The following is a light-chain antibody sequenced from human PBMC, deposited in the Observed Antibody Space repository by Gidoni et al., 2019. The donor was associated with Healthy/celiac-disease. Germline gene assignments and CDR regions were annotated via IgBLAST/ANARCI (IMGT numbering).Light chain of an antibody. J-gene: IGLJ3*02. CDR3: AAWDDSLNGPV. CDR2: TNN. V-gene: IGLV1-44*01. CDR1: SPNIGSNT. Sequence: QSVLTQPPSASATPGHGLTIPCSGSSPNIGSNTVNWYQQLPGTAPKLLIYTNNQRPSGVPDRFSGSKSGTSASLAISGLQSEDEADYYCAAWDDSLNGPVFGGGTKLTVL.